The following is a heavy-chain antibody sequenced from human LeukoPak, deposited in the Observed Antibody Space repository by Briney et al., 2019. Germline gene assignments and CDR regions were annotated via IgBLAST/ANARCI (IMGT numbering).Heavy chain of an antibody. CDR1: GGSFSGYY. J-gene: IGHJ3*02. Sequence: SETLSLTCAVYGGSFSGYYWSWIRQPPGKGLEWIGEINHSGSTNYNPSLKSRVTISVDTSKNQFSLKLSSVTAADTAVYYCARDRYSSSPRIAFDIWGQGTMVTVSS. D-gene: IGHD6-13*01. CDR3: ARDRYSSSPRIAFDI. CDR2: INHSGST. V-gene: IGHV4-34*01.